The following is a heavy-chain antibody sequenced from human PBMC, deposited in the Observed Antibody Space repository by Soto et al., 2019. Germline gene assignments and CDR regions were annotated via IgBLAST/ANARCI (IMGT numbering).Heavy chain of an antibody. CDR3: AKAKVGYDFWSGYFDY. Sequence: EVQLLESGGGLVQPGGSLRLSCAASGLTLSSYAMSWVRQAPGKGLEWVSAISGSGGSTYYADSVKGRFTISRDNSKNTLYLQMNSLRAEDTAVYYCAKAKVGYDFWSGYFDYWGQGTLVTVSS. CDR2: ISGSGGST. D-gene: IGHD3-3*01. V-gene: IGHV3-23*01. J-gene: IGHJ4*02. CDR1: GLTLSSYA.